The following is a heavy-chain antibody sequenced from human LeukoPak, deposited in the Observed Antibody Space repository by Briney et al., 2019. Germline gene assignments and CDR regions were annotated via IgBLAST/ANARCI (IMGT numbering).Heavy chain of an antibody. Sequence: ASVKVPCKASGYTFTGYYMHWVRQAPGQGLEWMGWINPNSGGTNYAQKFQGWVTMTRDTSISTAYMELSRLRSDDTAVYYCARGRGYSGYDFYYWGQGTLVTVSS. CDR1: GYTFTGYY. CDR2: INPNSGGT. V-gene: IGHV1-2*04. CDR3: ARGRGYSGYDFYY. D-gene: IGHD5-12*01. J-gene: IGHJ4*02.